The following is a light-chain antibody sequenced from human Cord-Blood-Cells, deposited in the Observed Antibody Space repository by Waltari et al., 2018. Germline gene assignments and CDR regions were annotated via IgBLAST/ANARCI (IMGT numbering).Light chain of an antibody. CDR3: RKYSSAPLT. CDR1: QGVSND. Sequence: DIQMTQCPSSLSASVGDRVTITCRASQGVSNDLARYQQKPVKVPKLLIYGGSTLKSGVPSRFNDSGSGTDYTLTISSQQPEDVATYCCRKYSSAPLTVGGGTKV. J-gene: IGKJ4*01. V-gene: IGKV1-27*01. CDR2: GGS.